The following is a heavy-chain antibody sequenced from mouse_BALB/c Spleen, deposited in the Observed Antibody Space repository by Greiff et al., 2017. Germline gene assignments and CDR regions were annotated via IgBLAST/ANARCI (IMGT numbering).Heavy chain of an antibody. D-gene: IGHD4-1*01. CDR2: INPSNGRT. CDR1: AYPFPSNG. V-gene: IGHV1S81*02. J-gene: IGHJ4*01. CDR3: ARDWDAMDY. Sequence: VQLQQPGAELVKPGASVSRSCKPSAYPFPSNGMHWVKQRPGQGLEWIGEINPSNGRTNYNEKFKSKATLTVDKSSSTAYMQLSSLTSEDSAVYYCARDWDAMDYWGQGTSVTVSS.